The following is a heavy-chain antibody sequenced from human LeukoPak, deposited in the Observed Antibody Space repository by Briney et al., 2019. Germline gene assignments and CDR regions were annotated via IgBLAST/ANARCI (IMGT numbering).Heavy chain of an antibody. J-gene: IGHJ4*02. Sequence: GGSLRLSCAASGFKFSDHYIDWVRQAPGKGLEWVGRSRNKASSYTTEYAASVEGRFTISRDVSESSLYLQMNSLRTEDTAVYYCARLPFQDIAAAGMVDYWGQGTLVTVSS. D-gene: IGHD6-13*01. CDR1: GFKFSDHY. CDR2: SRNKASSYTT. CDR3: ARLPFQDIAAAGMVDY. V-gene: IGHV3-72*01.